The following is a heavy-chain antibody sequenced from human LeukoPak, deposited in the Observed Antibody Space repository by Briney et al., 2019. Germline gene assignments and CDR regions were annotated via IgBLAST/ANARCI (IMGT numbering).Heavy chain of an antibody. CDR3: AKDRSAAGTLQYFDY. CDR2: ISGSGGST. J-gene: IGHJ4*02. V-gene: IGHV3-23*01. D-gene: IGHD6-13*01. CDR1: GFTFSTYA. Sequence: GGSLRLSCAASGFTFSTYAMSWVRQAPGKGLEWVSTISGSGGSTYYADSVKGRFTISRDNSKNTLYLQMNTLRAEDTAVYYCAKDRSAAGTLQYFDYWGQGTLVTVSS.